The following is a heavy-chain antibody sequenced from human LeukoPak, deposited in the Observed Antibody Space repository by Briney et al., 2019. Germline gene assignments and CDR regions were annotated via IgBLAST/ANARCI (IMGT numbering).Heavy chain of an antibody. J-gene: IGHJ6*03. V-gene: IGHV4-34*01. CDR2: INLSGTT. CDR3: ARTTEGGYTYGYFYYYYMDV. Sequence: SETLSLTCAVYGGSFSGYYWSWIRQPPGKGLEWIGEINLSGTTNYNPSLKSRVTISVDPSKNQFSLNLSSLTAADTAVYYCARTTEGGYTYGYFYYYYMDVWGKGTTVTISS. CDR1: GGSFSGYY. D-gene: IGHD5-18*01.